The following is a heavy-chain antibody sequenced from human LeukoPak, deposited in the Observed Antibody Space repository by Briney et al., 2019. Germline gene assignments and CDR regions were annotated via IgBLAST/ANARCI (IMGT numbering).Heavy chain of an antibody. CDR2: INPNSGGT. J-gene: IGHJ4*02. CDR3: ARSIAAAGTGY. D-gene: IGHD6-13*01. CDR1: GYTFTGYY. Sequence: ASVKVSCKASGYTFTGYYMHWVRQAPGQGLEWMEWINPNSGGTNYAQKFQGRVTMTRDTSTSTVYMELSSLRSEDTAVYYCARSIAAAGTGYWGQGTLVTVSS. V-gene: IGHV1-2*02.